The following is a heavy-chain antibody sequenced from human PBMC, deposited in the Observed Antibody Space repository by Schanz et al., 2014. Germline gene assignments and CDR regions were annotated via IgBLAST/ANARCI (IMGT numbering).Heavy chain of an antibody. CDR3: AKDPSHGDYDYYFDY. V-gene: IGHV3-11*01. J-gene: IGHJ4*02. Sequence: QVQLVESGGGLVKPGGSLRLSCAASGFTFSDYYMSWIRQAPGKGLEWVSAISGSGGSTYYADSVKGRFTISRDNAKNSLYLHMKSLRGEDTAVYYCAKDPSHGDYDYYFDYWGQGTLVTVSS. CDR2: ISGSGGST. CDR1: GFTFSDYY. D-gene: IGHD3-22*01.